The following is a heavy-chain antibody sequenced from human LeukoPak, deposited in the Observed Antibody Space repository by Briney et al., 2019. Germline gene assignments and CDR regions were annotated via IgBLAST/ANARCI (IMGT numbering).Heavy chain of an antibody. J-gene: IGHJ4*02. CDR1: GFTFTNYW. D-gene: IGHD5/OR15-5a*01. V-gene: IGHV3-7*01. CDR3: ARDPGSSAFDY. Sequence: GVSLRLSCAASGFTFTNYWMTWVRQAPGKGLEFVANINQDESVKNYVDSVKGRFTISRDHAENLLQLQMNSVRVEDTDVYYCARDPGSSAFDYWGQGTLVTVSS. CDR2: INQDESVK.